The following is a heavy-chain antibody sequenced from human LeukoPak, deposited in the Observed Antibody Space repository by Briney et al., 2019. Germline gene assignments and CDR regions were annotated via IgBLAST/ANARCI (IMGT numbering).Heavy chain of an antibody. CDR3: VRQPGYSYLTTYSYYYMDV. CDR2: TYYNGNT. CDR1: GVSTSSSSYY. Sequence: PSETLSLTCTVSGVSTSSSSYYWGWIRQPPGKRLEWIGTTYYNGNTYYNPSLKSRVTMSIDTSKNQFSLRLTSVTAADTAVYYCVRQPGYSYLTTYSYYYMDVWGKGTTVTVSS. J-gene: IGHJ6*03. D-gene: IGHD5-18*01. V-gene: IGHV4-39*01.